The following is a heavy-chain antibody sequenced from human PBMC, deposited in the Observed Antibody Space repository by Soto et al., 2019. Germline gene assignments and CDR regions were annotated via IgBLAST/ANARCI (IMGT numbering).Heavy chain of an antibody. D-gene: IGHD1-26*01. CDR1: DGSINNGDW. CDR2: VDHNGNT. CDR3: ATSVIVGAIT. V-gene: IGHV4-4*02. Sequence: QVQLQESGTGLVEPSGTLSLTCNVYDGSINNGDWCSWVRQPPGKGLEWIGEVDHNGNTNDNASPQTRATRSVDKPRNQCSVRLSSVTAADTAVYYWATSVIVGAITWGQGTMVTVSS. J-gene: IGHJ5*02.